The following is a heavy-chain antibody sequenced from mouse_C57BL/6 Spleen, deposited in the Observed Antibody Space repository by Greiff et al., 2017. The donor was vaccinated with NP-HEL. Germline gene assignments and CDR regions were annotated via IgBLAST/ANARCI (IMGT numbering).Heavy chain of an antibody. CDR1: GYTFTSYW. Sequence: QVHVKQPGAELVRPGTSVTLSCKASGYTFTSYWMHWVKQRPGQGLAWIGVIDPSASYTNYNQKFKGKATLTVDTSSSTAYMQLSSLTSEDSAVYYCAREDRQLRLGFAYWGQGTLVTVSA. CDR3: AREDRQLRLGFAY. CDR2: IDPSASYT. V-gene: IGHV1-59*01. D-gene: IGHD3-2*02. J-gene: IGHJ3*01.